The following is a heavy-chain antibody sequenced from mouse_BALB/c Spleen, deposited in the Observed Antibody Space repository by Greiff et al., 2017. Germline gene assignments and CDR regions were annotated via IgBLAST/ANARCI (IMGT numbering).Heavy chain of an antibody. CDR2: IYPYNGGT. Sequence: EVHLVESGPELVKPGASVKISCKASGYTFTDYNMHWVKQSHGKSLEWIGYIYPYNGGTGYNQKFKSKATLTVDNSSSTAYMELRSLTSEDSAVYYCARGSSWDAMDYWGQGTSVTVSS. CDR1: GYTFTDYN. J-gene: IGHJ4*01. CDR3: ARGSSWDAMDY. D-gene: IGHD1-1*01. V-gene: IGHV1S29*02.